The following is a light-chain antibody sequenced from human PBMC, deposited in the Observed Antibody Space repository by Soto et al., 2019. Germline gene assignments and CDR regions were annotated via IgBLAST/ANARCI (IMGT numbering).Light chain of an antibody. Sequence: QSVLTQPPSVSAAPGQKVTISCSGTSSKIGNNYVSWYQQFPGAAPKLLIYENNKRPSGIPDRFSGSKSGTSATLGITGLQTGDEADYYCGTWHSSLSTGVFGGGTKLTVL. CDR3: GTWHSSLSTGV. CDR1: SSKIGNNY. J-gene: IGLJ2*01. V-gene: IGLV1-51*02. CDR2: ENN.